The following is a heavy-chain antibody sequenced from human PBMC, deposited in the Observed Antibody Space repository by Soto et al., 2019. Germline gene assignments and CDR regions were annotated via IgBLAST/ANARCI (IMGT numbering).Heavy chain of an antibody. J-gene: IGHJ6*02. V-gene: IGHV1-18*01. CDR1: GYTFTSYG. CDR3: AREYPYYYYGMDV. D-gene: IGHD2-2*01. Sequence: ASVKVSCKASGYTFTSYGISWVRQAPGQGLEWMGWISAYNGNTNYAQKLQGRVTMTTDTSTSTAYKELRSLRSDDTAVYYCAREYPYYYYGMDVWGQGTTVTVSS. CDR2: ISAYNGNT.